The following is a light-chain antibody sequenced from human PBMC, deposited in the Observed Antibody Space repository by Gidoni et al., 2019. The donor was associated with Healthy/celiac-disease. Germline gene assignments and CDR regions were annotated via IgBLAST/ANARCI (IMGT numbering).Light chain of an antibody. CDR1: QSVSSY. Sequence: EIVLTQSPATLSLSPGERATLSCRASQSVSSYLAWYQQKSGQAPRLLIYDTSNRATGIPARFRGSGSGTDFTLTINSLEPEDVAVYYCQQRSNWLTFGGGTKVEI. CDR3: QQRSNWLT. V-gene: IGKV3-11*01. CDR2: DTS. J-gene: IGKJ4*01.